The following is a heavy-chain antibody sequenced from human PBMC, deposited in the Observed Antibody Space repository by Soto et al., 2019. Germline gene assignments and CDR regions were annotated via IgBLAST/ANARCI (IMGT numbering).Heavy chain of an antibody. V-gene: IGHV1-69*06. CDR1: GGTFSSYA. CDR2: IIPLFGTA. Sequence: QVQLVQSGAEVKKPGSSVKVSCKASGGTFSSYATSWVRQAPGQGLEWMGGIIPLFGTANYAQKFQGRVTITADKSTSRAYMGLSSLRSEDTAVYYCARDRTIEMATIRRGSSGPFDYWGQGTLVTVSS. D-gene: IGHD5-12*01. CDR3: ARDRTIEMATIRRGSSGPFDY. J-gene: IGHJ4*02.